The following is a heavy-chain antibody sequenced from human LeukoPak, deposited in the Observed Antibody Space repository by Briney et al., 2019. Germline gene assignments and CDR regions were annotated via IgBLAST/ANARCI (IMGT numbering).Heavy chain of an antibody. CDR1: GFTVNNAW. D-gene: IGHD6-19*01. CDR3: TTDGDSSGWYADY. J-gene: IGHJ4*02. Sequence: GGSLRLSCVVSGFTVNNAWMSWVRQAPGKGLEWVGRIKSKTDGGTTDYAAPVKGRFTISRDDSKNTLYLQMNSLKTEDTAVYYCTTDGDSSGWYADYWGQGTLVTVSS. CDR2: IKSKTDGGTT. V-gene: IGHV3-15*01.